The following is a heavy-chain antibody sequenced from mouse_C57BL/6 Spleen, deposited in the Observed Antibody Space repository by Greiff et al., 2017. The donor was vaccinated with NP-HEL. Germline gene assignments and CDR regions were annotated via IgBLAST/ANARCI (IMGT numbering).Heavy chain of an antibody. CDR3: TREQDYFDY. CDR2: IDPETGGT. V-gene: IGHV1-15*01. Sequence: QVHVKQSGAELVRPGASVTLSCKASGYTFTDYEMHWVKQTPVHGLEWIGAIDPETGGTAYNQKFKGKAILTADKSSSTAYMELRSLTSEDSAVYYCTREQDYFDYWGQGTTLTVSS. CDR1: GYTFTDYE. J-gene: IGHJ2*01.